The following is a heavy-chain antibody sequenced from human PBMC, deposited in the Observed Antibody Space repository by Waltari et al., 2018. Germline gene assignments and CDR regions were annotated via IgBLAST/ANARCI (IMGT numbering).Heavy chain of an antibody. V-gene: IGHV1-69*09. Sequence: QVQLVQSGAEVKKAGSSVKVSCKASGGTFSISWVRQAPGQGLEWMGRIIPIICITNYAQKLQGRVTITADKSTSTVSMELSSLRSEDTAVYYCAKEASTILIFDYWGQGTLVTVSS. CDR3: AKEASTILIFDY. CDR2: IIPIICIT. CDR1: GGTFS. D-gene: IGHD1-1*01. J-gene: IGHJ4*02.